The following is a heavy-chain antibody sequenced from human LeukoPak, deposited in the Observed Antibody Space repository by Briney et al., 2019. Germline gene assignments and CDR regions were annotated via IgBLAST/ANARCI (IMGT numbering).Heavy chain of an antibody. CDR3: ARAYYYDSSGYYYFDY. D-gene: IGHD3-22*01. CDR1: GGSISSYF. J-gene: IGHJ4*02. CDR2: IYYSGTA. Sequence: PSETLSLTCTVSGGSISSYFWSWIRQSPGKGLEWIGHIYYSGTATYNPSLNSRVTISVDRSKNQFSLKLSSVTAADTAVYYCARAYYYDSSGYYYFDYWGQGTLVTVSS. V-gene: IGHV4-59*12.